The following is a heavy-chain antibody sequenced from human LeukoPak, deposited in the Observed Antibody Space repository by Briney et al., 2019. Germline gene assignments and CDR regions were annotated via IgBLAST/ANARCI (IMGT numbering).Heavy chain of an antibody. CDR1: GYTFTGSD. CDR2: INPNSGGT. V-gene: IGHV1-2*02. Sequence: ASVKACCKAAGYTFTGSDMHWLRQAPGQGLEWMGWINPNSGGTNYAQKFQGRVTMTRDTSISTAYMELSRLRSDDTAVYYCARVEDTAMVTSDYWGQGTLVTVSS. J-gene: IGHJ4*02. CDR3: ARVEDTAMVTSDY. D-gene: IGHD5-18*01.